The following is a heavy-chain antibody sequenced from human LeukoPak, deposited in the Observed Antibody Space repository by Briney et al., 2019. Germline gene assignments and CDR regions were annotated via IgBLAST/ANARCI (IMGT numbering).Heavy chain of an antibody. CDR1: GFTFSNYG. Sequence: PGRSLRLSCAAPGFTFSNYGMHWVRQAPGKGLEWVAVIWSGGTDKYYADSVKGRFTVSRDNSKNTLYLQMNSLRAEDTAVYYCEKRLTSWELEYWGQGTLVTVSS. CDR2: IWSGGTDK. CDR3: EKRLTSWELEY. J-gene: IGHJ4*02. V-gene: IGHV3-30*18. D-gene: IGHD1-26*01.